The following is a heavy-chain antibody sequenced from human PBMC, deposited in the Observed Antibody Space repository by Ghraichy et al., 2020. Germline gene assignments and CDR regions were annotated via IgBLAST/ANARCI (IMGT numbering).Heavy chain of an antibody. CDR2: IYYSGST. CDR1: GGSISSSSFY. CDR3: ARHSLAGRGDY. D-gene: IGHD6-19*01. V-gene: IGHV4-39*01. J-gene: IGHJ4*02. Sequence: SETLSLTCAVSGGSISSSSFYWGWIRQPPGKGLEWIGSIYYSGSTYYNPSLKSRVTISVDTSKNQFSLKLSSVTAADTAVYYCARHSLAGRGDYWGQGTLVTVSS.